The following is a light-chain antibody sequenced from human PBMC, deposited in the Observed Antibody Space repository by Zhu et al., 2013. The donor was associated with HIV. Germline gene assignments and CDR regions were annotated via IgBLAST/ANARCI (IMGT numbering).Light chain of an antibody. CDR3: SSYTSSSTLV. CDR1: SSNIGSNY. CDR2: GYN. J-gene: IGLJ1*01. V-gene: IGLV1-47*02. Sequence: QSVLTQPPSASGTPGQRVTISCSGSSSNIGSNYVYWYQQLPGTAPKLLIYGYNQRPSGVPDRFSGSKSGTSASLAITGLQADDEADYYCSSYTSSSTLVFGTGTTVTVL.